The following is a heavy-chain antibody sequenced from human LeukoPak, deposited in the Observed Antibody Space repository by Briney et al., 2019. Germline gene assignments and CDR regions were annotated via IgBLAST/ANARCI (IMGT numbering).Heavy chain of an antibody. CDR3: ARDDPQLGLIDY. J-gene: IGHJ4*02. V-gene: IGHV4-59*01. CDR1: GGSISSYY. D-gene: IGHD6-13*01. Sequence: SETLSLTCTVSGGSISSYYWSWIRQPPGKGLEWIGYIYYSGSTNYNPSLKSRVTISVDTSKNQFSLKLSSVTAADTAVYYCARDDPQLGLIDYWGQGTLVTVSS. CDR2: IYYSGST.